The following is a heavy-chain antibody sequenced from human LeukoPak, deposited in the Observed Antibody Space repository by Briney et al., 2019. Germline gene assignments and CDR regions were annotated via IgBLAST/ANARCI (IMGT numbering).Heavy chain of an antibody. Sequence: ASVKVSCKASGYTFTSYGISWVRQAPGQGLEWMGWISAYNGNTNYAQKLQGRVTMTTDTSTSTAYMELRSLRSDDTAVYYCARGLSGGDFLYYFDYWGQGTLVTVSS. CDR2: ISAYNGNT. V-gene: IGHV1-18*01. CDR3: ARGLSGGDFLYYFDY. CDR1: GYTFTSYG. J-gene: IGHJ4*02. D-gene: IGHD2-21*02.